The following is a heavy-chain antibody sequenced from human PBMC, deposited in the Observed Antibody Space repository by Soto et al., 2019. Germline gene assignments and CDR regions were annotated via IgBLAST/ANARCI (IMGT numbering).Heavy chain of an antibody. CDR2: ISSSGSTI. J-gene: IGHJ4*02. CDR3: ARVKGYGIAARYFDY. D-gene: IGHD6-6*01. CDR1: GFTFSDYY. V-gene: IGHV3-11*01. Sequence: PGGSLRLSCAASGFTFSDYYMSWIRQAPGKGLEWVSYISSSGSTIYYADSVKGRFTISRDNAKNSLYLQMNSLRAEDTAVYYCARVKGYGIAARYFDYWGQGTLVTVSS.